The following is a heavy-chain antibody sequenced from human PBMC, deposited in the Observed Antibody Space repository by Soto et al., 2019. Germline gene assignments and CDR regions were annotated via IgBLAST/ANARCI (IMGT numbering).Heavy chain of an antibody. CDR3: AKERYSGSSRPHYFDY. CDR1: GFTFSSYA. CDR2: ISGSGGST. V-gene: IGHV3-23*01. Sequence: GGSLRLSCAASGFTFSSYAMSWVRQAPGKGLEWVSAISGSGGSTYYADSVKGRFTISRDNSKNTLYLQMNSLRAEDTAVYYCAKERYSGSSRPHYFDYWGQGTLVTVSS. D-gene: IGHD1-26*01. J-gene: IGHJ4*02.